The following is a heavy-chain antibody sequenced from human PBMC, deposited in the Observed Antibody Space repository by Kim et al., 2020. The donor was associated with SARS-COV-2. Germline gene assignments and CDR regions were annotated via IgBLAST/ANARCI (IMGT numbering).Heavy chain of an antibody. D-gene: IGHD5-18*01. CDR2: INWNGGST. J-gene: IGHJ4*02. V-gene: IGHV3-20*04. Sequence: GGSLRLSCAASGFTFDDYGMSWVRQAPGKGLEWVSGINWNGGSTGYADSVKGRFTISRDNAKNSLYLQMNSLRAEDTALYYCARDSRGYSYGSGYFDYWGQGTLVTVSS. CDR3: ARDSRGYSYGSGYFDY. CDR1: GFTFDDYG.